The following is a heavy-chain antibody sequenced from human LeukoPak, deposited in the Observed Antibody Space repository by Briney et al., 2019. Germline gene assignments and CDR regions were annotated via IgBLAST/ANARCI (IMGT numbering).Heavy chain of an antibody. D-gene: IGHD6-19*01. CDR1: GGSISSGGYS. V-gene: IGHV4-30-2*01. CDR3: ARARIAVAGTDY. CDR2: INHSGST. Sequence: SQTLSLTCAVSGGSISSGGYSWSWIRQPPGKGLEWIGEINHSGSTNYNPSLKSRVTISVDTSKNQFSLKLSSVTAADTAVYYCARARIAVAGTDYWGQGTLVTVSS. J-gene: IGHJ4*02.